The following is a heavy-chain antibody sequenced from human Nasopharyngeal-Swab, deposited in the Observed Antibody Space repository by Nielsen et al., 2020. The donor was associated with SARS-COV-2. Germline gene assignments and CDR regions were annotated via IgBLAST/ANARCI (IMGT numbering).Heavy chain of an antibody. V-gene: IGHV3-48*03. Sequence: GESLKISCAASGFTFSSYEMNWVRQAPGKGLEWVSYISSSGRIIYYADSVKGRFTISRDNAKNSLYLQMNSLRAEDTAVYYCARVDRITIFGVSPWAHWYFDLWGRGTLVTVSS. CDR2: ISSSGRII. J-gene: IGHJ2*01. CDR3: ARVDRITIFGVSPWAHWYFDL. D-gene: IGHD3-3*01. CDR1: GFTFSSYE.